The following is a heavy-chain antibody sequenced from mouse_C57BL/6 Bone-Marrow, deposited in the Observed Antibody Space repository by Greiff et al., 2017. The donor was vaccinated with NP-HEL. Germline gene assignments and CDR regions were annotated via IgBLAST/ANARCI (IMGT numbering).Heavy chain of an antibody. CDR1: GYTFTGYW. J-gene: IGHJ3*01. D-gene: IGHD1-1*01. V-gene: IGHV1-9*01. CDR2: ILPGSGST. Sequence: VKLMESGAELMKPGASVKLSCKATGYTFTGYWIEWVKQRPGPGLEGIGEILPGSGSTNYNETFKGKATFTAATSSNTAYMQLSSLTTEDSAIYYCSRAPPFYYGSFPWFAYWGQGTLVTVSA. CDR3: SRAPPFYYGSFPWFAY.